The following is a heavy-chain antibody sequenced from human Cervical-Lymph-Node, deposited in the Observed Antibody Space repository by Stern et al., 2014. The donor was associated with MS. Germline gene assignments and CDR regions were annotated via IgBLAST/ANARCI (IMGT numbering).Heavy chain of an antibody. CDR2: INPNSGGT. CDR3: ARGSGTAYDLRGDY. J-gene: IGHJ4*01. V-gene: IGHV1-2*02. Sequence: QDQLVQSGAEAKAPGASMKVSCRASGYIFTDYYLHWVRQAPGQGLEWLGWINPNSGGTNYAQNFQGRVTMTRDTSISTAYMELRWLGYADTAVYYCARGSGTAYDLRGDYWGQGTLVTGSS. D-gene: IGHD3-3*01. CDR1: GYIFTDYY.